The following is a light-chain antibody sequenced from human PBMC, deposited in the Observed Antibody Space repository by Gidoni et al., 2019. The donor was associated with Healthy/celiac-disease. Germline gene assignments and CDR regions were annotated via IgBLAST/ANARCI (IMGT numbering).Light chain of an antibody. J-gene: IGKJ4*01. CDR3: QHQAT. CDR2: DAS. Sequence: AIQLTQSPSSLSASVGDRVTITCRASQGISSALAWYQQKPGKAPKLLIYDASSLESGVPSRFSGSGSGTDFTLTISSLQPEDFATYYCQHQATFGGXTKVEIK. CDR1: QGISSA. V-gene: IGKV1-13*02.